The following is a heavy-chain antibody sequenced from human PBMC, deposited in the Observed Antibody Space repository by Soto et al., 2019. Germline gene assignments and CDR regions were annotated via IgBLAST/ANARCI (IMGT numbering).Heavy chain of an antibody. J-gene: IGHJ4*02. CDR3: ARATGAKGGYYFDY. CDR2: ISSSSSYI. V-gene: IGHV3-21*01. D-gene: IGHD3-16*01. Sequence: EVQLVESGGGLVKPGGSLRLSCAASGFTFSSYSMNWVRQAPGKGLEWVSSISSSSSYIYYADSVKGRFTISRDNAKNALYLQMNSLRAEDTAVYYCARATGAKGGYYFDYWGQGTLVTVSS. CDR1: GFTFSSYS.